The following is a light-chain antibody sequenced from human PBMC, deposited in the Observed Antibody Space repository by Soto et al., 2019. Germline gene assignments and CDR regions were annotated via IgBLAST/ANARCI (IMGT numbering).Light chain of an antibody. CDR3: QQYGTSRPIT. J-gene: IGKJ5*01. CDR1: QSVSSTS. Sequence: EIVLTQSPGTLSLSPGERATLSCRASQSVSSTSLAWYQQKPGQAPRLLMFGVSRRATGVPDRFSGSGSGTDFTLTISRLEPEDFAVYFCQQYGTSRPITFGQGTRLEIK. V-gene: IGKV3-20*01. CDR2: GVS.